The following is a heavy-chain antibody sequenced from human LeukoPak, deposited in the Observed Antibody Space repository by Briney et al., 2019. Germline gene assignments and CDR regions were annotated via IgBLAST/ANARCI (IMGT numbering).Heavy chain of an antibody. CDR1: GFAFSNFL. V-gene: IGHV3-23*01. Sequence: PGGSLRLSCAASGFAFSNFLMTWVRQDPGKGPEWVSAISGSGGDTYYADSVKGRFTISRDNSKNTLYLQMNSLRAEDTAVYYCAKKGATTGDFDYWGQGTLVTVSS. CDR3: AKKGATTGDFDY. CDR2: ISGSGGDT. D-gene: IGHD1-26*01. J-gene: IGHJ4*02.